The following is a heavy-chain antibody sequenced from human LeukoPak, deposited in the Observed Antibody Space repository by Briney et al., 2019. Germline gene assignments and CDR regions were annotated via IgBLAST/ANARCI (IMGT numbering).Heavy chain of an antibody. V-gene: IGHV3-30*03. D-gene: IGHD3-10*01. CDR1: GFTFSNAW. J-gene: IGHJ4*02. CDR2: ISYDGSNK. CDR3: AREVRGVIMGYFDY. Sequence: GGSLRLSCAASGFTFSNAWMNWVRQAPGKGLEWVAVISYDGSNKYYADSVKGRFTISRDNSKNTLYLQMNSLRAEDTAVYYCAREVRGVIMGYFDYWGQGTLVTASS.